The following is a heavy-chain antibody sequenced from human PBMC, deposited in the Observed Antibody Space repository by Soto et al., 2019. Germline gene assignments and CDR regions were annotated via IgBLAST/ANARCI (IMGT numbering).Heavy chain of an antibody. CDR1: GGTFSSYT. CDR2: IIPILGIA. J-gene: IGHJ4*02. D-gene: IGHD3-10*01. V-gene: IGHV1-69*04. CDR3: ARDLGWFGELLYFDY. Sequence: GASVKVSCKASGGTFSSYTISWVRQAPGQGLEWMGRIIPILGIANYAQKFQGRVTITADKSTSTAYMELSRVRSEHTAVYYCARDLGWFGELLYFDYWGQGTLVTVSS.